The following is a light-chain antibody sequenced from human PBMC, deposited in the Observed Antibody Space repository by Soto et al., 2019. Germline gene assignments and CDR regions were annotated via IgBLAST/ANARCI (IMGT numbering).Light chain of an antibody. V-gene: IGKV3-20*01. CDR3: QQYRSSPPMYT. J-gene: IGKJ2*01. Sequence: EIVLTQSPGTLSLSPGERATLSCRASQSVSSSYLAWYQQKPGQAPRLLIYGASSRATGVPDRFSGSGSGADFTLTISRLEPEDFAVYYCQQYRSSPPMYTFGQGTKLEI. CDR2: GAS. CDR1: QSVSSSY.